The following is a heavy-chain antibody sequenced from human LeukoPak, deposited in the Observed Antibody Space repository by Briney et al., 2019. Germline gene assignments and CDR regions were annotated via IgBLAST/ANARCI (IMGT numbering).Heavy chain of an antibody. CDR3: ARGRVTATDGFDI. V-gene: IGHV1-46*01. CDR2: INPTGGST. D-gene: IGHD2-21*02. J-gene: IGHJ3*02. Sequence: ASVKASCKASGYTFTSYFIHWVRQAPGEGLEWMGIINPTGGSTRYAQKFQGRVTMTRDTSTSTVYMELSSLRSEDTAVYYCARGRVTATDGFDIWGQGTTVIVSS. CDR1: GYTFTSYF.